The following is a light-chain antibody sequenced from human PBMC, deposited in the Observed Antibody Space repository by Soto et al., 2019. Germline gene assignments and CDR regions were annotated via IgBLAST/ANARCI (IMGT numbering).Light chain of an antibody. V-gene: IGKV3D-20*02. CDR1: QSVSSRY. CDR2: GAS. Sequence: EIVLTQSPGTLSLSPGERATLSCRASQSVSSRYLAWYQQKPGQAPRLLIYGASIRATGIPDRFSGSGSGSDFTLTISRLEPEDFAVYYCQHRSNWPRLTFGGGTKVEIK. J-gene: IGKJ4*01. CDR3: QHRSNWPRLT.